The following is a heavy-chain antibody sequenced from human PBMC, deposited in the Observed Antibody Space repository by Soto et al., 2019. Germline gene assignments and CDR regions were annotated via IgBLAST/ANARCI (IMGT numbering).Heavy chain of an antibody. CDR2: IIPILGIA. Sequence: SVKVSCKASGGTFSSYAIIWVRQAPGQGLEWMGRIIPILGIANYAQKFQGRVTITADKSTSTAYMELSSLRSEDTAVYYCATVLRYFDWLPDLGYWGQGTLVTVSS. J-gene: IGHJ4*02. CDR1: GGTFSSYA. CDR3: ATVLRYFDWLPDLGY. V-gene: IGHV1-69*04. D-gene: IGHD3-9*01.